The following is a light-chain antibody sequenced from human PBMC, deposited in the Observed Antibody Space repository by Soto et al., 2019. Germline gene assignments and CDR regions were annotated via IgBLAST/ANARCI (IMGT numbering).Light chain of an antibody. CDR2: QDS. Sequence: SYDLTQPPSVSVSPGQTASITCSGDKLGDKYACWYQQKPGQSPVLVIYQDSKRPSGIPERFSGSNSGNTATLTISGTQAMDEADYYCQAWDSSYVVFGGGTQLTVL. CDR3: QAWDSSYVV. J-gene: IGLJ2*01. CDR1: KLGDKY. V-gene: IGLV3-1*01.